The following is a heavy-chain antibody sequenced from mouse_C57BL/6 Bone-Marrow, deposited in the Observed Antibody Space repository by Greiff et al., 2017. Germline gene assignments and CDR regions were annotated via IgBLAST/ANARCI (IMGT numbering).Heavy chain of an antibody. J-gene: IGHJ1*03. D-gene: IGHD2-4*01. CDR1: GYTFTDYY. V-gene: IGHV1-76*01. Sequence: VQLQQSGAELVRPGASVKLSCKASGYTFTDYYINWVKQRPGQGLEWIARIYPGSGNTYYNEKFKGKATLTAEKSSSTAYMQLSSLTSEDSAVYFCARFDYPWYFDVWGTGTTVTVSS. CDR2: IYPGSGNT. CDR3: ARFDYPWYFDV.